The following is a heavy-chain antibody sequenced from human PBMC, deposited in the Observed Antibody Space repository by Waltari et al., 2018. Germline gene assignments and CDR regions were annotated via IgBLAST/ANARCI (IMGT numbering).Heavy chain of an antibody. CDR2: IYYSGST. Sequence: QLQLQESGPGLVKPSETLSLTCTVSDDSISASSYYWGWIRQPPGKGLEGIATIYYSGSTYYNPSLKSRVTISIDTSKNQFSLNLKSVTAADTAVYYCARQNWKFDYWGQGTLVTVSS. V-gene: IGHV4-39*01. J-gene: IGHJ4*02. CDR3: ARQNWKFDY. D-gene: IGHD1-1*01. CDR1: DDSISASSYY.